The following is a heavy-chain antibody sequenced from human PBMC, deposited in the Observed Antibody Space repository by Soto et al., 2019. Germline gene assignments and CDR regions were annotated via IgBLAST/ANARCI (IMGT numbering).Heavy chain of an antibody. CDR1: GFTFMSSF. J-gene: IGHJ4*02. D-gene: IGHD6-19*01. V-gene: IGHV3-7*03. CDR2: INQDGGVT. CDR3: ARYYRGSGRYFFDY. Sequence: GGSLRLSCVASGFTFMSSFMGWIRQAPGKGLEWVANINQDGGVTYYVDSVEGRFTISRDNTKDSLYLQMNSLRGEDTAIYYCARYYRGSGRYFFDYWGQGTPVTVSS.